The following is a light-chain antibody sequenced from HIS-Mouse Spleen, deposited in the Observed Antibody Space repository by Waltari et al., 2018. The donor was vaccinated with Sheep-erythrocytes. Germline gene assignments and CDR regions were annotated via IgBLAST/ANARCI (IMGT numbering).Light chain of an antibody. Sequence: SYVLTQPPSVSVAPGKTARITCGGNNIGSNSVHGYQQKPGQAPVLVVYDDSDRPSGIPERFSGSNSGNTATLTISRVEAGDEADYYCQVWDSSSDHYVFGTGTKVTVL. V-gene: IGLV3-21*03. CDR3: QVWDSSSDHYV. CDR1: NIGSNS. J-gene: IGLJ1*01. CDR2: DDS.